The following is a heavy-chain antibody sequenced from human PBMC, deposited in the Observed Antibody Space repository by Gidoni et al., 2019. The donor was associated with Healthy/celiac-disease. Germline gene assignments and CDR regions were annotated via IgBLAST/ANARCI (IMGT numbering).Heavy chain of an antibody. V-gene: IGHV3-33*01. D-gene: IGHD6-13*01. Sequence: QVQLVESGGGVVQAGRSLGLSCGTAGFTFRSYGMHWVRQAPGKGLEWVAVIWYDGSNKYYADSVKGRFTISRDNSKNTLYLQMNSLRAEDTAVYYCAREQQLDKSNWFDPWGQGTLVTVSS. CDR3: AREQQLDKSNWFDP. J-gene: IGHJ5*02. CDR1: GFTFRSYG. CDR2: IWYDGSNK.